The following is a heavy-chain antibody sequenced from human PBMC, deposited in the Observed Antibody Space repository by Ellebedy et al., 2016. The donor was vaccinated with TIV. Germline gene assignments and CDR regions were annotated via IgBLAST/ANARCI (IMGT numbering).Heavy chain of an antibody. D-gene: IGHD2-2*03. J-gene: IGHJ5*02. CDR3: ARNGYCTPSNCRSYNWFDP. Sequence: GESLKISCEASGFTFSAFAMGWVRQAPGKGLEWVSYISGSSNTKDYADSVKGRFTVSRDNAKNSLYLQMNSLTVDDTAEYYCARNGYCTPSNCRSYNWFDPWGQGTLVTVSS. CDR2: ISGSSNTK. CDR1: GFTFSAFA. V-gene: IGHV3-48*04.